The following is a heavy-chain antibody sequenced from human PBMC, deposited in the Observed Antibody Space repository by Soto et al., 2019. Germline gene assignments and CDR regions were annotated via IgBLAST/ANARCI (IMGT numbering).Heavy chain of an antibody. Sequence: ASVKVSCKVSGYTLTELSMHWVRQAPGKGLEWMGGFDPEDGETIYAQKFQGRVTMTEDTSTDTAYMELSSLRSEDTAVYYCATGLLGKWLRFNWFDPWGQGTLVTVSS. V-gene: IGHV1-24*01. CDR1: GYTLTELS. CDR3: ATGLLGKWLRFNWFDP. J-gene: IGHJ5*02. D-gene: IGHD5-12*01. CDR2: FDPEDGET.